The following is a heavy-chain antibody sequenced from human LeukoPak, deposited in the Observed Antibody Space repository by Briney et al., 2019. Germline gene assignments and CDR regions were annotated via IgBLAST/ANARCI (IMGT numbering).Heavy chain of an antibody. V-gene: IGHV4-38-2*02. Sequence: PSETLSLTCDVSGFSISLGYYWVWIRQSAGQGLEWIGSIHPSGTTFYNSSLNSRITMTIDAPKNQFSLRLSLVTAVDTAVYFCATERERRITDWGQGTLVTVSS. CDR1: GFSISLGYY. D-gene: IGHD1-1*01. CDR3: ATERERRITD. J-gene: IGHJ4*02. CDR2: IHPSGTT.